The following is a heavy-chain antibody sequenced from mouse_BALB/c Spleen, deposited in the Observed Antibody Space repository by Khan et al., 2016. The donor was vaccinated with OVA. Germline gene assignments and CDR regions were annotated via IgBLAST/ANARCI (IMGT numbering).Heavy chain of an antibody. V-gene: IGHV14-1*02. D-gene: IGHD2-3*01. J-gene: IGHJ3*01. CDR3: ARDGYSPWFAY. CDR2: IDPENGNT. Sequence: VQLQQSGAELVRPGALVNLSCKASGFNIKDYYMHWVKQRPEQGMEWIGWIDPENGNTIYDPKFQGKDSITSDTYANTSYLQLSSRTSEETAVYYCARDGYSPWFAYWGQGTLVTVSA. CDR1: GFNIKDYY.